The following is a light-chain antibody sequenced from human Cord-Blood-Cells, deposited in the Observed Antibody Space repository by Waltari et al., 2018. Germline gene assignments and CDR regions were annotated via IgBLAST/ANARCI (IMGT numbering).Light chain of an antibody. V-gene: IGLV2-23*01. CDR2: EGS. CDR3: CSYAGSSTPVV. Sequence: QSALTQPASVSGSPGQSITISCTGTSSDVGSYNLVSCDQQHPGKAPKLMMYEGSKRPSGVSNRFSGSKYGNTASLTISGLQAEDEADYYCCSYAGSSTPVVFGGGTKLTVL. CDR1: SSDVGSYNL. J-gene: IGLJ2*01.